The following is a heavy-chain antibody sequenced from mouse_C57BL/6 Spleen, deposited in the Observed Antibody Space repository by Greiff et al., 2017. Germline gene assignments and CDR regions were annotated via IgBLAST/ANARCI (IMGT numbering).Heavy chain of an antibody. V-gene: IGHV3-1*01. CDR1: GYSITSGYD. CDR2: ISYSGST. CDR3: AREGYGSGGYFDY. J-gene: IGHJ2*01. D-gene: IGHD1-1*01. Sequence: EVQLVASGPGMVKPSQSLSLTCTVTGYSITSGYDWHWIRHFPGNKLEWMGYISYSGSTNYNPSLKSRISITHDTSKNHFFLKLNSVTTEDTATYYCAREGYGSGGYFDYWGQGTTLTVSS.